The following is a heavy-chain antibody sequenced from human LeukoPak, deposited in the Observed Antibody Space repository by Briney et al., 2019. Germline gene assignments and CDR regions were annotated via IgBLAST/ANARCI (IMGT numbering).Heavy chain of an antibody. CDR1: GYSISSGYY. D-gene: IGHD2-21*02. CDR2: IYHGGST. CDR3: ARDLASCAGDCYSDGFDY. V-gene: IGHV4-38-2*02. Sequence: SETLSLTCTVSGYSISSGYYWGWIRQSPGKGLEWIGSIYHGGSTYYNPSLRSRVIVSVHTSKNHFSLKMSSVTAADTAVYYCARDLASCAGDCYSDGFDYWGQGALVTVSS. J-gene: IGHJ4*02.